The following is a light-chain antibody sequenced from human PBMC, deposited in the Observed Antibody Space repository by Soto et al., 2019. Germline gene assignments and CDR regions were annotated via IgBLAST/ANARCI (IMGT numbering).Light chain of an antibody. J-gene: IGKJ2*01. CDR2: AAS. V-gene: IGKV1-39*01. CDR3: QQSYSTPQT. Sequence: DLQMTQSPSSLSASVGDRVTITCRASQSISSYLNWYQQKPGKAPKLLIYAASSLQSGVPSRFTGSGSGTDFTLTISSLQPPDFATYYCQQSYSTPQTFGQGTKLAIK. CDR1: QSISSY.